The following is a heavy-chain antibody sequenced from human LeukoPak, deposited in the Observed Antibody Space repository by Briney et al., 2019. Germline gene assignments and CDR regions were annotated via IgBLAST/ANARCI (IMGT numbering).Heavy chain of an antibody. D-gene: IGHD5-24*01. CDR3: ARELDGYNLAGNAFDY. V-gene: IGHV3-66*02. CDR2: IYSGGSA. CDR1: GFTVNNNH. J-gene: IGHJ4*02. Sequence: GGSLRLSCAASGFTVNNNHMSWVRQAPGKGLEWVSVIYSGGSAYYADSVKGRFTISRDNSNNTLYLQMNSLRVGDTAVYYCARELDGYNLAGNAFDYWGQGTLVTVSS.